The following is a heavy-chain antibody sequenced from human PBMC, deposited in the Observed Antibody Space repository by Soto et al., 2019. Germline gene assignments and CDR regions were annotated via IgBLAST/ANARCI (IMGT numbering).Heavy chain of an antibody. D-gene: IGHD6-19*01. V-gene: IGHV4-59*12. CDR2: IYYSGST. Sequence: SETLSLTCTVSGGSISNYYWSWTRQPPGRGLEWIGYIYYSGSTYYNPSLKSRVTISVDTSKNQFSLNLSSVTAADTAVYYCARERPDGCKLDPWGQGTLVTVSS. CDR3: ARERPDGCKLDP. J-gene: IGHJ5*02. CDR1: GGSISNYY.